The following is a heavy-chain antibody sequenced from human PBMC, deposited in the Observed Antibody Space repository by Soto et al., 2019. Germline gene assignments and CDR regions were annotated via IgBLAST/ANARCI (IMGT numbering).Heavy chain of an antibody. CDR2: IHKTGTIT. CDR3: VRDLNYKFFFDL. CDR1: GFTFSTYA. Sequence: EGQVVESGGDLVQPGDSLTLSCAASGFTFSTYAMSWVRQAPGKGLEWVSGIHKTGTITFYADSVKGRFTISRDNSKNTLYLHMRSLRDGDTAVYYCVRDLNYKFFFDLWGQGTLVTVSS. D-gene: IGHD3-10*01. V-gene: IGHV3-23*05. J-gene: IGHJ4*02.